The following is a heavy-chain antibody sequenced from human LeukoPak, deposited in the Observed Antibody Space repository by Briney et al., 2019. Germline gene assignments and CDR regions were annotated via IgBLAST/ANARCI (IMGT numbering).Heavy chain of an antibody. V-gene: IGHV3-66*01. J-gene: IGHJ4*02. CDR2: IYSGGST. CDR1: GFTFSSYW. D-gene: IGHD6-19*01. Sequence: PGGSLRLSCEASGFTFSSYWMHWVRQIPGKGLEWVSVIYSGGSTYYADSVKGRFTISRDNSKNTLYLQMNSLRAEDTAVYYCATLLPRTLNSSGWSEYFDYWGQGTLVTVSS. CDR3: ATLLPRTLNSSGWSEYFDY.